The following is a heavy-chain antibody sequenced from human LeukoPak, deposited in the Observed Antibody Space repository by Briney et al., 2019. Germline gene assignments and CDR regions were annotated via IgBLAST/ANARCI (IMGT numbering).Heavy chain of an antibody. CDR3: AKWDENFYYMDV. V-gene: IGHV3-23*01. Sequence: PGGSLRLSCAASRFTFNIYAMSWVHQTPGKGLEWVSSISGSGGGTFYANSVKGRFTISRDNSKKTLFLQMRGLRAEDTAVYYCAKWDENFYYMDVWGKGTTVTVSS. CDR1: RFTFNIYA. CDR2: ISGSGGGT. J-gene: IGHJ6*03. D-gene: IGHD1-26*01.